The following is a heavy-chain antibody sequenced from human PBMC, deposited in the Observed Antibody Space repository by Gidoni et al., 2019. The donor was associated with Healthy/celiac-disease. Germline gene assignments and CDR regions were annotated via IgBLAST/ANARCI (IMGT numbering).Heavy chain of an antibody. V-gene: IGHV4-34*01. CDR1: GGSLRGYY. CDR2: INHSGST. Sequence: QVQLQQWGAGLWKPSETLSPTCAVDGGSLRGYYWGWIRQRPGKGLEWIGEINHSGSTNYNPSLKSRVTISVDTSKNQFSLQLSSVTAADTSVYYCARARYITCSGGSCRGHWFDPWGQGTLVTASS. CDR3: ARARYITCSGGSCRGHWFDP. J-gene: IGHJ5*02. D-gene: IGHD2-15*01.